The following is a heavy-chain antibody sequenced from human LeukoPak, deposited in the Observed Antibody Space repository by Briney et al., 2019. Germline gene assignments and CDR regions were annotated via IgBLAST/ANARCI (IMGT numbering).Heavy chain of an antibody. D-gene: IGHD6-19*01. CDR3: ARGPVAGRHAFFI. J-gene: IGHJ3*02. Sequence: SQTLSHTCAICGDSVFSNSAAWNWIRQSPSRGLEWLGRTYYSSKWYNGYAVSVKSRITINPDTSKNQFSLQLNSVTPEDTAPYYFARGPVAGRHAFFIWDGLTMVTVSS. V-gene: IGHV6-1*01. CDR1: GDSVFSNSAA. CDR2: TYYSSKWYN.